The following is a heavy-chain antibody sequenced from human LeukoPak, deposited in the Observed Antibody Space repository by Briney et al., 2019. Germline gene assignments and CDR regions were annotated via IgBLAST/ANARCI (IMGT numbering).Heavy chain of an antibody. Sequence: GGSLRLSCAADGFTFRKHWMSWVRQAMGKGLECVAKIKEDGSEKHYVDSVKGRFTISRDNTKNSLDLQMNSLRADDTAVYYCVRDRGISFYFDYWGQGTLVTVSS. J-gene: IGHJ4*02. CDR3: VRDRGISFYFDY. V-gene: IGHV3-7*01. D-gene: IGHD3-16*02. CDR2: IKEDGSEK. CDR1: GFTFRKHW.